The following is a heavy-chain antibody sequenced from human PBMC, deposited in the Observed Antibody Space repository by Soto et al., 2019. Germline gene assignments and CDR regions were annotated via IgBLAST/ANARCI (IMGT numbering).Heavy chain of an antibody. Sequence: ASVKVSCKASGYTFTSYGISWVRQAPGQGLEWMGWISAYNGNTNYAQKLQGRVTMTTDTSTSTAYMELRSLRSDDTAVYYCARDGGTIFGVTRIMYYYMDVWGKGTTVTVSS. CDR1: GYTFTSYG. CDR3: ARDGGTIFGVTRIMYYYMDV. D-gene: IGHD3-3*01. J-gene: IGHJ6*03. CDR2: ISAYNGNT. V-gene: IGHV1-18*01.